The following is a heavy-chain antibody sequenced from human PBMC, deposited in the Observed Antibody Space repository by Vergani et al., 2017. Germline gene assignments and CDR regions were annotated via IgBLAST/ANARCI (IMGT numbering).Heavy chain of an antibody. Sequence: EVQLVESGGGLVQPGGSLRLSCAASGFTVSSNYMSWVRQAPGKGLEWVSVIYSGGSTYYADSVKGRFTISRDNSKNTLYLQMNSLRAEDTAVYYCARLRSKRGYSSGYYMDVWGKGTTVTVSS. V-gene: IGHV3-66*04. J-gene: IGHJ6*03. D-gene: IGHD2-15*01. CDR2: IYSGGST. CDR1: GFTVSSNY. CDR3: ARLRSKRGYSSGYYMDV.